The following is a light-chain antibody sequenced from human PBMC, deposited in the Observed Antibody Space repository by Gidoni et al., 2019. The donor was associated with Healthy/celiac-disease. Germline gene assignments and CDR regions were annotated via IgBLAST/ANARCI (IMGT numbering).Light chain of an antibody. CDR2: EDN. CDR1: SGSIASNY. CDR3: QSYDSSIYVV. Sequence: NFMLTQPHSVSECPGKTVTISCTRSSGSIASNYVQWYQQRPGSAPTTVIYEDNQRPSGVPDRFSGSIDSSSNSASLTLSGLKTEDEADYYCQSYDSSIYVVFGGGTKLTVL. V-gene: IGLV6-57*04. J-gene: IGLJ2*01.